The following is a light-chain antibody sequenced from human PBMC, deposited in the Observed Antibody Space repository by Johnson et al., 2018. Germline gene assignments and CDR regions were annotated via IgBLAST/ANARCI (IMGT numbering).Light chain of an antibody. J-gene: IGLJ1*01. V-gene: IGLV1-51*02. CDR3: GTWDSSLSAGNV. Sequence: QSVLTQPPSVSAAPGQKVTISCSGSSSNIGNNYVSWYQQLPGTAPKLLIYENNKRPSGIPDRFSGSKSGTSATLGIPGLQPGDEADYYCGTWDSSLSAGNVFGTGTKVTVI. CDR2: ENN. CDR1: SSNIGNNY.